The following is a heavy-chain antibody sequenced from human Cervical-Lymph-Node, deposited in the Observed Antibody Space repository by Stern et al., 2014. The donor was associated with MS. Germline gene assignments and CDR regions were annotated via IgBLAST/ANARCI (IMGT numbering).Heavy chain of an antibody. CDR1: GGSISSYY. Sequence: QLQLQESGPGLVKPSETLSLTCTVSGGSISSYYWSWIRQPPGKGLEWIGYIYYSGSTNYNPSLKSRVTISVDTSKNQFSLKLSSVTAADTAVYYCARGGPYDYSKRGWYFDLWGRGTLVTVSS. V-gene: IGHV4-59*01. D-gene: IGHD4-11*01. J-gene: IGHJ2*01. CDR3: ARGGPYDYSKRGWYFDL. CDR2: IYYSGST.